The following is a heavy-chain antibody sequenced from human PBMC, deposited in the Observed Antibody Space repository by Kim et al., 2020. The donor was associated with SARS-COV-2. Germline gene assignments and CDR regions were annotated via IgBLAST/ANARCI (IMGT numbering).Heavy chain of an antibody. CDR2: ISAYNGNT. CDR1: GYTFTSYG. Sequence: ASVKVSCKASGYTFTSYGISWVRQAPGQGLEWMGWISAYNGNTNYAQKLQGRVTMTTDTSTSTAYMELRSLRSDDTAVYYCARDREEGARDYYGMDVWGQGTTVTVSS. CDR3: ARDREEGARDYYGMDV. J-gene: IGHJ6*02. D-gene: IGHD1-26*01. V-gene: IGHV1-18*04.